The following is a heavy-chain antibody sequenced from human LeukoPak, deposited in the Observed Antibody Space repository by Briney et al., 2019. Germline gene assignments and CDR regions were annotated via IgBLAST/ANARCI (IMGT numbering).Heavy chain of an antibody. Sequence: SETLSLTCNVSGASINGDYWSWLRQPPGKGLEWGGYIYYRGSTNYNSSLKRRLTISIDSPKNQFSLHLKSVTAADTAVYYSGLSYGAIFDYRGQGVLVTASS. V-gene: IGHV4-59*03. D-gene: IGHD5-18*01. CDR2: IYYRGST. J-gene: IGHJ4*02. CDR3: GLSYGAIFDY. CDR1: GASINGDY.